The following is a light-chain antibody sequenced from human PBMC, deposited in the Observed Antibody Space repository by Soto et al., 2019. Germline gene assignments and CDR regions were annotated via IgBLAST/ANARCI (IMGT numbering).Light chain of an antibody. CDR1: NIGSTS. Sequence: SYELTQPPSVSVAPGQTARITCGGNNIGSTSVHWYQQRPGQAPVLVVYDDNDRPSGTPERFSGSNSENTATLTITRVEAGDEADYYCQVWNITTDHYVFGTGTKVTVL. CDR2: DDN. CDR3: QVWNITTDHYV. V-gene: IGLV3-21*02. J-gene: IGLJ1*01.